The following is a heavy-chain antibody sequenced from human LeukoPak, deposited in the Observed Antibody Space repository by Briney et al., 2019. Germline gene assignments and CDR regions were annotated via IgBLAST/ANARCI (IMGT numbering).Heavy chain of an antibody. CDR3: ARVGYDSSGYYPFDY. CDR1: GYTFTSYG. J-gene: IGHJ4*02. D-gene: IGHD3-22*01. V-gene: IGHV3-7*01. CDR2: IKQDGSEK. Sequence: KVSCKASGYTFTSYGISWVRQAPGKGLEWVANIKQDGSEKYYVDSVKGRFTISRDNAKNSLYLQMNSLRAEDTAVYYCARVGYDSSGYYPFDYWGQGTLVTVSS.